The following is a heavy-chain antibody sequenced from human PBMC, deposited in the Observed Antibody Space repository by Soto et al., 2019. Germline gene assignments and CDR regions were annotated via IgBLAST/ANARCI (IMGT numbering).Heavy chain of an antibody. CDR2: ISGSGGST. J-gene: IGHJ4*02. D-gene: IGHD1-26*01. CDR3: VVGPGPIFDY. Sequence: GGSLRLSCTASGFNFSSYAMSWVRQAPGKGLEWVSAISGSGGSTYYADSVKGRFTISRDNSKNTLYLQMNSLRAEDTAVYYCVVGPGPIFDYWGQGTLVTVSS. CDR1: GFNFSSYA. V-gene: IGHV3-23*01.